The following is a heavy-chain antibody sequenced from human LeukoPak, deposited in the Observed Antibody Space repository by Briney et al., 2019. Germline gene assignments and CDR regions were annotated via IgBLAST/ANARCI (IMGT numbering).Heavy chain of an antibody. CDR3: ARGLYGSGTGGAFDI. V-gene: IGHV3-11*01. D-gene: IGHD3-10*01. Sequence: PGGSLRLSCAASGFTFSDYYMSSSGCTIYYADSVKGRFTISRDNAKNSLYLQMNSLGAEDTAVYYCARGLYGSGTGGAFDIWGQGTMVTVSS. CDR1: GFTFSDYY. J-gene: IGHJ3*02. CDR2: SSGCTI.